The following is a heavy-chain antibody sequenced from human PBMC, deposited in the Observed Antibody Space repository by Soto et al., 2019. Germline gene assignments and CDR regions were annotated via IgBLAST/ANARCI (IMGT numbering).Heavy chain of an antibody. CDR3: ASRTSLVLMVYAPFNY. D-gene: IGHD2-8*01. J-gene: IGHJ4*02. CDR1: GGSISSSSYY. CDR2: IYYSGST. Sequence: PSETLSLTCTVSGGSISSSSYYWGWIRQPPGKGLEWIGSIYYSGSTYYDPSLKSRVTISVDTSKNQFSLKLSSVTAADTAVYYCASRTSLVLMVYAPFNYWGQGTLVTVSS. V-gene: IGHV4-39*01.